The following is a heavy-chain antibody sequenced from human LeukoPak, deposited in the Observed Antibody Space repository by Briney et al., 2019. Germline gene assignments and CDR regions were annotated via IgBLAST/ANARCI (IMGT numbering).Heavy chain of an antibody. Sequence: PGGSLRLSCAASGLTFSRYWMSWVRLAPGKGLEWVVNIKQDGSEKYYVDSVKGRFTISRDNAKNSLYLQMDSLRAEDTAVYYCARPSRSESFYWGQGTLVTVSS. V-gene: IGHV3-7*03. CDR2: IKQDGSEK. D-gene: IGHD1-26*01. J-gene: IGHJ4*02. CDR1: GLTFSRYW. CDR3: ARPSRSESFY.